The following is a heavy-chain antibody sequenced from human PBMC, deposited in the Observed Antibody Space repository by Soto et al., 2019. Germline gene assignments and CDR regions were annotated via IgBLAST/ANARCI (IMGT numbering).Heavy chain of an antibody. CDR1: GFTFSDYA. V-gene: IGHV3-30*03. Sequence: PGGSLRLSCAASGFTFSDYAMHWVRQAPGKGLEWVAVVSHDGRNTHYADSVKGRFTISRDSSKNTVSLEMTSLRAEDTAVYYCARVYCSGGSCYHPDYWGQGTLVTVSS. CDR3: ARVYCSGGSCYHPDY. CDR2: VSHDGRNT. J-gene: IGHJ4*02. D-gene: IGHD2-15*01.